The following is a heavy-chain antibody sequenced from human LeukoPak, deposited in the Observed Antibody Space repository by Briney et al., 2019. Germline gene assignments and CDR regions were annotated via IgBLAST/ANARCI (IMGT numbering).Heavy chain of an antibody. Sequence: PGGSLRLSCAASGFTFSSYAMSWVRQAPGKGLEWVSAISGSGGSTYYADSVKGRFTISRDNSKNTLYLQMNSLRAEDTAVYYCAKEGGLLSVFIAAANWFDPWGQGTLVTVSS. CDR1: GFTFSSYA. CDR2: ISGSGGST. J-gene: IGHJ5*02. CDR3: AKEGGLLSVFIAAANWFDP. V-gene: IGHV3-23*01. D-gene: IGHD6-13*01.